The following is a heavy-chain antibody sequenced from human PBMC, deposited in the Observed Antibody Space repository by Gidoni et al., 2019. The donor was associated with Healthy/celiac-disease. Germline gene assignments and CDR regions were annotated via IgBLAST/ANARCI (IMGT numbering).Heavy chain of an antibody. J-gene: IGHJ4*02. V-gene: IGHV1-18*01. CDR3: ARVRVLRFLDHTDYFDY. D-gene: IGHD3-3*01. Sequence: QVQLVQSGAAVKKPGASVKVSCKASGYTFTSYGISWVRQAPGQGLEWMGWISAYNGNTNYAQKLQGRVTMTTDTSTSTAYMELRSLRSDDTAVYYCARVRVLRFLDHTDYFDYWGQGTLVTVSS. CDR2: ISAYNGNT. CDR1: GYTFTSYG.